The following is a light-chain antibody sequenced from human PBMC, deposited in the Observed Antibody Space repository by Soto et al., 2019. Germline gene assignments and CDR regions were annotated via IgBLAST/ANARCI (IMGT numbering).Light chain of an antibody. V-gene: IGKV3-20*01. CDR2: GAS. CDR3: QQERT. J-gene: IGKJ1*01. CDR1: QSVSSSY. Sequence: EIVLTQSPGTLSLSPGEGATLSCRASQSVSSSYLAWYQQKPGQAPRLLIYGASSRATGIPDRFSGSGSGPDFTLTISRLEPEDVAVYYWQQERTFGQGTKVDIK.